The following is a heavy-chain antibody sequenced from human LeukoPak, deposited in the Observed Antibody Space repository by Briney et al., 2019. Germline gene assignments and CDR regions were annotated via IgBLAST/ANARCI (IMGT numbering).Heavy chain of an antibody. Sequence: PSETLSLTCAVSGYSISSGYYWGWIRQPPRKGLEWIGSIYHSGSTYYNPSLKSRVTISVDTSKNQFSLKLSSVTAADTAVYYCASNYDYVWGSYRDAFDIWGQGAMVTVSS. CDR1: GYSISSGYY. CDR2: IYHSGST. J-gene: IGHJ3*02. CDR3: ASNYDYVWGSYRDAFDI. V-gene: IGHV4-38-2*01. D-gene: IGHD3-16*02.